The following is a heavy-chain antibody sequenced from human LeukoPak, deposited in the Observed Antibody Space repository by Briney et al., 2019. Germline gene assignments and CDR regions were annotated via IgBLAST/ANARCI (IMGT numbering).Heavy chain of an antibody. CDR2: INPSGGST. V-gene: IGHV1-46*01. J-gene: IGHJ4*02. Sequence: ASVKVSCKASGYTFTSYYMHWVRQAPGEGLEWMGIINPSGGSTSYAQKFQGRVTMTRDTSTSTVYMELSSLKSEDTAVYYCARDNRSRLPDDYWGQGTLVTVSS. CDR3: ARDNRSRLPDDY. CDR1: GYTFTSYY.